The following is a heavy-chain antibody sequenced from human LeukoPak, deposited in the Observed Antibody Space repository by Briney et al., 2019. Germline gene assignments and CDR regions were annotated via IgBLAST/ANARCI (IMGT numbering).Heavy chain of an antibody. D-gene: IGHD6-13*01. CDR1: GFTFSSYA. CDR2: ISSNGGST. Sequence: GGSLRLSCSASGFTFSSYALHWVRQAPGKGLEYVSSISSNGGSTYYADSVKGRFIISRDNSKNTMYLQMSSLRAEDTAVYYCVKGNRLAAVRGWFDPWGQGTLVTVSS. CDR3: VKGNRLAAVRGWFDP. J-gene: IGHJ5*02. V-gene: IGHV3-64D*06.